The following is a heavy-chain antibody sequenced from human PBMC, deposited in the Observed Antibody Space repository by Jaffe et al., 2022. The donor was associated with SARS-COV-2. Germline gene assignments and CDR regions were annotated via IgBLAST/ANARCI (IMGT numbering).Heavy chain of an antibody. CDR2: ISWNSGSI. CDR1: GFTFDDYA. J-gene: IGHJ6*02. CDR3: AKDMRGWSYGMDV. D-gene: IGHD2-15*01. V-gene: IGHV3-9*01. Sequence: EVQLVESGGGLVQPGRSLRLSCAASGFTFDDYAMHWVRQAPGKGLEWVSGISWNSGSIGYADSVKGRFTISRDNAKNSLYLQMNSLRAEDTALYYCAKDMRGWSYGMDVWGQGTAVTVSS.